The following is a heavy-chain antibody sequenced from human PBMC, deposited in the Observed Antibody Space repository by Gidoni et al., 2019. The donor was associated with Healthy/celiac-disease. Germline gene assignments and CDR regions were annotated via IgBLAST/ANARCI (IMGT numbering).Heavy chain of an antibody. CDR1: GSTFTSYS. V-gene: IGHV1-46*03. CDR3: ARVKGSHDNFDY. D-gene: IGHD1-26*01. Sequence: QVQLAQSGAAVNKPGASLKVSCKASGSTFTSYSMHWVRQAPGQGLEWMGIINPSGGSTSYAQKFQGRVTMTRDTSTSTVYMEPSSLRSEDTAVYYCARVKGSHDNFDYWGQGTLVTVSS. J-gene: IGHJ4*02. CDR2: INPSGGST.